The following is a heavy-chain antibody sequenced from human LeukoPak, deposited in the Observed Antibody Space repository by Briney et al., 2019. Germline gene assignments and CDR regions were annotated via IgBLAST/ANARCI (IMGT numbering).Heavy chain of an antibody. CDR3: ARIPTNAVPSAHNGFDI. V-gene: IGHV4-39*01. D-gene: IGHD6-19*01. CDR1: GGSISSGSYY. J-gene: IGHJ3*02. CDR2: IYYSGST. Sequence: PSETLSLTCTVSGGSISSGSYYWGWIRQPPGKWLEWIANIYYSGSTYYNPSLKSRVTISVDTSKNQFSLRLNSVTAADTSIYYCARIPTNAVPSAHNGFDIWGQGTMLTVSS.